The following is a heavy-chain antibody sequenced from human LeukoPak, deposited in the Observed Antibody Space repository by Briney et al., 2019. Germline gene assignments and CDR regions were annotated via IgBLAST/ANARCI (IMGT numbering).Heavy chain of an antibody. J-gene: IGHJ6*03. Sequence: GGSLRLSCAASGFTFSSYSMNWVRQAPGKGLEWVSYISSSSSTIYYADSVKGRFTISRDNSKITLYLQMNSLRVEDTAVYYCAWNYYYYMDVWGKGTTVTVSS. V-gene: IGHV3-48*01. CDR3: AWNYYYYMDV. CDR2: ISSSSSTI. CDR1: GFTFSSYS.